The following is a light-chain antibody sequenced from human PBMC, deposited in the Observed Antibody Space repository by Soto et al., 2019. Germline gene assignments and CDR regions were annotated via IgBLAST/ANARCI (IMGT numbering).Light chain of an antibody. V-gene: IGKV3-20*01. CDR3: QKYGSSPGT. CDR1: QSVSSSY. CDR2: GAS. Sequence: EIVLTQSPGTLSLSPGERATLSCRASQSVSSSYLAWYQQKPGQAPRLLIYGASSRATGTPDRFSGSGSGTDFTLTISRLEPEDFAVYYCQKYGSSPGTFGQVTKVEIK. J-gene: IGKJ1*01.